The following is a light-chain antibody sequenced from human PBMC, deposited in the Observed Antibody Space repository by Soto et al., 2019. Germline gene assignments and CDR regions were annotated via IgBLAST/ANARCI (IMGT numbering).Light chain of an antibody. CDR3: QQYNSYSPT. V-gene: IGKV1-5*01. Sequence: DIQMTQSPSTLSASVGDRVTITCRASQSISSWLAWYQQKPGQAPKLLIYDASNLESGVPSRFSGSGSGTEFTLTISSLQPDDFATYYCQQYNSYSPTFGQGTKVDIK. CDR2: DAS. J-gene: IGKJ1*01. CDR1: QSISSW.